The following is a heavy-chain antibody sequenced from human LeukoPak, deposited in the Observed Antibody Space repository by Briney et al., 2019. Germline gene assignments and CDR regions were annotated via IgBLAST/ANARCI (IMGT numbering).Heavy chain of an antibody. Sequence: PGGSLRLSCAVSGFTFSSYAMHWVRQAPGKGLEWVAVISYDGSNKYYADSVKGRFTISRDNSKNTLYLQMNSLRAEDTAVYYCARERSGYFDYWGQGTLVTVSS. J-gene: IGHJ4*02. CDR2: ISYDGSNK. CDR3: ARERSGYFDY. V-gene: IGHV3-30-3*01. CDR1: GFTFSSYA.